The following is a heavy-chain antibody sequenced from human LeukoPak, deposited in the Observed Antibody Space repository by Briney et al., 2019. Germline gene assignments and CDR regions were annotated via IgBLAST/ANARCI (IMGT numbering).Heavy chain of an antibody. D-gene: IGHD1-26*01. CDR3: AKGGKWDVTPFDY. J-gene: IGHJ4*02. CDR1: GFTFTSYS. V-gene: IGHV3-23*01. CDR2: ISGGGGST. Sequence: GGSLRLSCAASGFTFTSYSMNWVRQAPGKGLEWVSTISGGGGSTCYADSVKGRFTISRDNSKNTLYLQVNSLRAEDTAVYYCAKGGKWDVTPFDYWGQGTLVTVSS.